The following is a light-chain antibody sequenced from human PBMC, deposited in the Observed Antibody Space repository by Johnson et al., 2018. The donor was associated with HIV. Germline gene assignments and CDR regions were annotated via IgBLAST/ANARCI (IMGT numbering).Light chain of an antibody. J-gene: IGLJ1*01. V-gene: IGLV1-51*01. CDR3: GTWDSSLSAGRYV. Sequence: QSVLTQPPSVSAAPGQKVTISCSGSSSNIGNNYVSWYQQFPGTAPKLVIYDNNKRPSGIPDRFSGSKSGTSATLGITGLQTGDEADYYCGTWDSSLSAGRYVFGTGTKVTVL. CDR2: DNN. CDR1: SSNIGNNY.